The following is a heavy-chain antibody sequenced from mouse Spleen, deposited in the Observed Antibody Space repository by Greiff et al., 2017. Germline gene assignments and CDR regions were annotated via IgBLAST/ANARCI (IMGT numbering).Heavy chain of an antibody. CDR1: GYSFTSYW. CDR3: TRELGLALKPYFDY. D-gene: IGHD3-1*01. CDR2: IYPGNSDT. Sequence: VQLQQSGTVLARPGASVKMSCKASGYSFTSYWMHWVKQRPGQGLEWIGAIYPGNSDTSYNQKFKGKAKLTAVTSASTAYMELSSLTNEDSAVYYCTRELGLALKPYFDYWGQGTTLTVSS. V-gene: IGHV1-5*01. J-gene: IGHJ2*01.